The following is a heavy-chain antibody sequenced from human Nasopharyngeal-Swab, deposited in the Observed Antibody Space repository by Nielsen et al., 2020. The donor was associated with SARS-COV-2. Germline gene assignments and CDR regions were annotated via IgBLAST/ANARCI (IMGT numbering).Heavy chain of an antibody. CDR2: IKTDGSEI. D-gene: IGHD6-19*01. Sequence: GESLKISCAASGFTFSSYWMTWVRQAPGKGLEWVANIKTDGSEIYYVDSVKGRFTISRDNAKNSLYLQMNSLRAEDTAVYHCARDRYSSEWGQGSLVTVSS. CDR3: ARDRYSSE. V-gene: IGHV3-7*01. J-gene: IGHJ4*02. CDR1: GFTFSSYW.